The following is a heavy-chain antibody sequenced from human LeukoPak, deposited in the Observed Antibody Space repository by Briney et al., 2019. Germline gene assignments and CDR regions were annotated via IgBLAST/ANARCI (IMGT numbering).Heavy chain of an antibody. D-gene: IGHD4-17*01. CDR1: GHTFTGYY. V-gene: IGHV1-2*02. Sequence: ASVKVPCKASGHTFTGYYMHWVRQAPGQGLEWMGWINPNSGGTNYAQKFQGRVTMTRDTSISTAYMELSRLRSDDTAVYYCARGGYTVTKRFDYWGQGTLVTVSS. CDR2: INPNSGGT. J-gene: IGHJ4*02. CDR3: ARGGYTVTKRFDY.